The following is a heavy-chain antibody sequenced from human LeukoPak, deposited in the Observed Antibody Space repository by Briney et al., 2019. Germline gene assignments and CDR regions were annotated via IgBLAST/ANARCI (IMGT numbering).Heavy chain of an antibody. Sequence: GGSLRLSCAASGFTFSSYEMNWVRQAPGKGLEWVSYISSSGSTIYYADSVKGRFTISRDNAKNSLYLQMNSRRAEDTAVYYCAKGAWSPHYFDYWGQGTLVTVSS. CDR3: AKGAWSPHYFDY. CDR1: GFTFSSYE. V-gene: IGHV3-48*03. J-gene: IGHJ4*02. CDR2: ISSSGSTI. D-gene: IGHD2-15*01.